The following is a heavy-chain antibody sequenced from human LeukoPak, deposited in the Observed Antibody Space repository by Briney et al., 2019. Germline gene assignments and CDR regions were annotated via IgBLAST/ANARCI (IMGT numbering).Heavy chain of an antibody. Sequence: SGTLSLTCAVSGGSISSSNWWSWVRQPPGKGLEWIGEIYHSGSTNYNPSLKSRVTISVDKSKNQFSLKLSSVTAADTAVYYCARMGDPPRLFYGMDVWGQGTTVTVSS. V-gene: IGHV4-4*02. CDR1: GGSISSSNW. CDR3: ARMGDPPRLFYGMDV. J-gene: IGHJ6*02. D-gene: IGHD2-21*02. CDR2: IYHSGST.